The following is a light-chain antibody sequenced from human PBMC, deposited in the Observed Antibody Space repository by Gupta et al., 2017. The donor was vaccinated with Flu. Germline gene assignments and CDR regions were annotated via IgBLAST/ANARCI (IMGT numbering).Light chain of an antibody. Sequence: VGGGVSISCRTSQTISNWLAWYQQKPGNAPKVLIYEASNSQTGVPTRCSSSGSGTEFTLTISSLQPDDFATYYCQQYSNFWTFGQGTKVEI. J-gene: IGKJ1*01. CDR1: QTISNW. V-gene: IGKV1-5*03. CDR2: EAS. CDR3: QQYSNFWT.